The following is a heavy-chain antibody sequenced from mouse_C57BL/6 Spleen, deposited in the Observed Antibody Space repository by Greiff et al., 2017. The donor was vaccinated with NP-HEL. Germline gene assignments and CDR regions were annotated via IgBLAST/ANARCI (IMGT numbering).Heavy chain of an antibody. J-gene: IGHJ2*01. CDR2: IDPEDGDT. D-gene: IGHD1-1*01. Sequence: VQLQQSGAELVRPGASVKLSCTASGFNIKDYYMHWVKQRPEQGLEWIGRIDPEDGDTEYAPKFQGKATMTADTSSNTAYLQLSSLTSEDTAVYYCTTRLTTVVANFDYWGQGTTLTVSS. CDR1: GFNIKDYY. V-gene: IGHV14-1*01. CDR3: TTRLTTVVANFDY.